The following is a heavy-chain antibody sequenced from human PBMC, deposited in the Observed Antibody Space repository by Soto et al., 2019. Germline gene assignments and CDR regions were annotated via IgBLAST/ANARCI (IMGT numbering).Heavy chain of an antibody. CDR1: GFSFRNHA. Sequence: EVQLLESGGGLVQPGGSLRLSCVASGFSFRNHAMTWVRQAPGKGLEWVSGISGSGTMKYYADSVRGHFTISRDNANNSLFLQMNSLRAEDTAVYYCARELRTLDRGVTYSMDVWGQGTTVTVTS. J-gene: IGHJ6*02. CDR3: ARELRTLDRGVTYSMDV. CDR2: ISGSGTMK. D-gene: IGHD3-10*01. V-gene: IGHV3-23*01.